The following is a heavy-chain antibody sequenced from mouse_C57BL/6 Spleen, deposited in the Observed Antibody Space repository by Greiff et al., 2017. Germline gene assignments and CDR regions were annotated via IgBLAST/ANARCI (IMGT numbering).Heavy chain of an antibody. CDR3: ARPLYYDYDWFAY. D-gene: IGHD2-4*01. Sequence: VQLQESGPGLVQPSQSLSITCTVSGFSLTSYGVHWVRQSPGKGLEWLGVIWSGGSTDYNAAFISRLSISKDNSKSQVFFKMNSLQADDTAIYYCARPLYYDYDWFAYWGQGTLVTVSA. J-gene: IGHJ3*01. CDR1: GFSLTSYG. CDR2: IWSGGST. V-gene: IGHV2-2*01.